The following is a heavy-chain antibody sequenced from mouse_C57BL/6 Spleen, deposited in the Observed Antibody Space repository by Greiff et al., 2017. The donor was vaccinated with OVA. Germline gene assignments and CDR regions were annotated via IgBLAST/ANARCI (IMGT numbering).Heavy chain of an antibody. Sequence: EVMLVESGGGLVKPGGSLKLSCAASGFTFSSYAMSWVRQTPEKRLEWVATISDGGSYTYYPDNVKGRFTISRDNAKNNLYLQMSHLKSEDTAMYDCARAYYGSSSTYWYFDVWGTGTTVTVSS. D-gene: IGHD1-1*01. CDR2: ISDGGSYT. CDR1: GFTFSSYA. J-gene: IGHJ1*03. CDR3: ARAYYGSSSTYWYFDV. V-gene: IGHV5-4*03.